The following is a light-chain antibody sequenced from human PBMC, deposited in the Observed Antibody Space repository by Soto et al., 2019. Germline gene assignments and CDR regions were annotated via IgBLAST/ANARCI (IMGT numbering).Light chain of an antibody. Sequence: QSVLTQPRSVSGSPGQSVTISCTGTSSDVGGYNYVSWYQQHPGKAPKLMIYDVSKRPSGVPDRFSGSKSGNTASLTISGLQAEDEGNYYCCSYAVSYVFGTGTKVTVL. J-gene: IGLJ1*01. CDR2: DVS. CDR3: CSYAVSYV. CDR1: SSDVGGYNY. V-gene: IGLV2-11*01.